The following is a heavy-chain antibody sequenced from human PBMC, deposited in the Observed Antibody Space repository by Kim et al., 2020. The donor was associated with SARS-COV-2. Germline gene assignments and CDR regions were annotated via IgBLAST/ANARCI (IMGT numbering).Heavy chain of an antibody. CDR1: GDTFSSYA. CDR3: ARDRFSIAAAGNWFDP. J-gene: IGHJ5*02. V-gene: IGHV1-69*04. D-gene: IGHD6-13*01. CDR2: IIPILGIA. Sequence: SVKVSCKASGDTFSSYALNWVRQAPGQGLEWMGRIIPILGIANYAQKFQGRVTITADKSTSTAYMELSSLRSEDTAVYYCARDRFSIAAAGNWFDPWGQGTLVTVSS.